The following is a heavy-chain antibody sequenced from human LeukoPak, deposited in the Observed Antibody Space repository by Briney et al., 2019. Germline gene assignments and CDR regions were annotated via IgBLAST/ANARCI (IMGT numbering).Heavy chain of an antibody. V-gene: IGHV3-74*01. CDR3: ARSYCSTTNCYGWFDP. D-gene: IGHD2-2*01. J-gene: IGHJ5*02. Sequence: AGGSLRLSCAASGFTLSSYWMHWVRQAPGKGLVWVSRINSDGSSTTYADSVKGRFSISRDNAKNTLYLQMNSLRAEDTAVYYCARSYCSTTNCYGWFDPWGQGTLVTVSS. CDR1: GFTLSSYW. CDR2: INSDGSST.